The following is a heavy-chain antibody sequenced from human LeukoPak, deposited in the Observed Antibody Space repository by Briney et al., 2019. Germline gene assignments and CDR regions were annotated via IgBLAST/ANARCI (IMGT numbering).Heavy chain of an antibody. D-gene: IGHD3-10*01. V-gene: IGHV1-69*13. Sequence: SVKVSCKASGGTFSSYTIIWVRQAPGQGLEWMGGIIPIFNTANYAQEFQGRVTITADESTSTAYMELSSLRSEDTAVYYCARNAIRGVIIPNWFDPWGQGTLVTVSS. CDR3: ARNAIRGVIIPNWFDP. J-gene: IGHJ5*02. CDR1: GGTFSSYT. CDR2: IIPIFNTA.